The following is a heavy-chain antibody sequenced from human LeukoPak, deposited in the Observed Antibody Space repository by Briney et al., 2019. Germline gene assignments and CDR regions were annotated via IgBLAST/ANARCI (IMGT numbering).Heavy chain of an antibody. J-gene: IGHJ5*02. CDR3: AKDRELLFAHCWFDL. D-gene: IGHD3-10*01. CDR2: ISISSVDS. V-gene: IGHV3-23*01. Sequence: GGSLRLSCAASGFTFVTYAMSWVRQAPGKGLEWVGGISISSVDSYYADSVKGRFSISRDDSKNTLYPQMDRLTDEDTAVYYCAKDRELLFAHCWFDLWAREPWSPSP. CDR1: GFTFVTYA.